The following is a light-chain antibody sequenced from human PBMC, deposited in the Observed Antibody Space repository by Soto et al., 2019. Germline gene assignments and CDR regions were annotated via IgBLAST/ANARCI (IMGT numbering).Light chain of an antibody. CDR2: GIS. Sequence: EIALTQSPGTLSLSPGERATLSCRASHTISSSYLAWYQQKPGQAPSLXXYGISRRANGIPDRFSGSGSGTDLTLTITRLEPEDFAVYDCQQYVTSSPRTFGQGTQVDIK. V-gene: IGKV3-20*01. J-gene: IGKJ1*01. CDR3: QQYVTSSPRT. CDR1: HTISSSY.